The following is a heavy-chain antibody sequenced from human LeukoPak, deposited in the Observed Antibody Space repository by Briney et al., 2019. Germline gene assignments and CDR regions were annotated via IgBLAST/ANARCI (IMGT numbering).Heavy chain of an antibody. J-gene: IGHJ6*03. CDR1: GFTFSSYE. V-gene: IGHV3-48*03. D-gene: IGHD3-16*01. CDR3: ARDMGDYYYYYMDV. CDR2: ISSSGSTI. Sequence: GGSLRLSCAASGFTFSSYEMNWVRQAPGKGLEWVSYISSSGSTIYYADSVKGRFTISRDNAKNSLYLQMNSLRAEDTAVYYCARDMGDYYYYYMDVWGKGTTVTVPS.